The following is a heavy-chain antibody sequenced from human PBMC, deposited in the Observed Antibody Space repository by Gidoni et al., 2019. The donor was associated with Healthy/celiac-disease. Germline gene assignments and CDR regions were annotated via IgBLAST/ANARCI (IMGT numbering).Heavy chain of an antibody. CDR3: AKYYDYGDYTLKDYYMDV. CDR1: GFPFSSYA. V-gene: IGHV3-23*01. CDR2: ISGSGGST. D-gene: IGHD4-17*01. Sequence: EVQLLESGGGLVQPGGSLRLSCAASGFPFSSYAMSWVRQAPGKGLEWVSAISGSGGSTYYADSVKGRFTISRDNSKNTLYLQMNSLRAEDTAVYYCAKYYDYGDYTLKDYYMDVWGKGTTVTVSS. J-gene: IGHJ6*03.